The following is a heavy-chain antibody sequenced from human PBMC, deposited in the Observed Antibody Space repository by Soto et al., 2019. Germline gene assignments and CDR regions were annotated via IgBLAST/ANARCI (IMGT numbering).Heavy chain of an antibody. Sequence: QVQLQGAGPGLVRPSQTLSLTCTVAGGSMXXNXXYXXWLRQSPGQGLQWIGYIYDTWTTSYSPSLKSRVTMSADTXRNQXXXXLXSXXXXXXXXXXXXXGIVRGGFDIWGQGTLVTVSS. CDR1: GGSMXXNXXY. CDR3: XXGIVRGGFDI. V-gene: IGHV4-30-4*01. D-gene: IGHD3-10*02. CDR2: IYDTWTT. J-gene: IGHJ3*02.